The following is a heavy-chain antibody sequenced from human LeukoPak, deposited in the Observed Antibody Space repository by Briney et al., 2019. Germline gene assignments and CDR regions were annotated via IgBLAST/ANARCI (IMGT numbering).Heavy chain of an antibody. Sequence: GGSLRLSCAASGFTFSSYSMNWVRQAPGKGLEWVSSISSSSSYIYYADSVKGRFTISRGNAKNSLYLQMNSLRAEDTAVYYCARETAAAAVSDYWGQGTLVTVSS. D-gene: IGHD6-13*01. CDR1: GFTFSSYS. V-gene: IGHV3-21*01. CDR3: ARETAAAAVSDY. J-gene: IGHJ4*02. CDR2: ISSSSSYI.